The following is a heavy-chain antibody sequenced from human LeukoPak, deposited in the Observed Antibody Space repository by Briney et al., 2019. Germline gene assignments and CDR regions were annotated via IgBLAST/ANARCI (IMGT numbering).Heavy chain of an antibody. Sequence: SETLSLTCTLSGGSISNYFWSWIRQPPGKGLEWIGYIYYSGSTSYNPSLKSRVTISVDTSKNHFSLKLSSVTAADTAVYYCARMAAMVTLDYWGRGTLVTVSS. D-gene: IGHD5-18*01. CDR1: GGSISNYF. J-gene: IGHJ4*02. CDR3: ARMAAMVTLDY. CDR2: IYYSGST. V-gene: IGHV4-59*08.